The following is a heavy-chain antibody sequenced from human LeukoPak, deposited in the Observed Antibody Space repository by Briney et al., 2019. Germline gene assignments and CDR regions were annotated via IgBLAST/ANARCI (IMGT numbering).Heavy chain of an antibody. J-gene: IGHJ5*02. CDR3: ARQESTTWYGDWFDP. Sequence: ASVKVSCKASGYTFNRYYMHWVRQAPGHGLEWMGWLNPNSGVTKYAQKFQGRVTMTRDTSISTAYMELSSLRSDDTAVYYCARQESTTWYGDWFDPWGQGILVTVSS. CDR1: GYTFNRYY. V-gene: IGHV1-2*02. CDR2: LNPNSGVT. D-gene: IGHD6-13*01.